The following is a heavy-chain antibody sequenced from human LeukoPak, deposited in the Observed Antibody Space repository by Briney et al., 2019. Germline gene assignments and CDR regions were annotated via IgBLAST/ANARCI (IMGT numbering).Heavy chain of an antibody. Sequence: GESLKISCKGSGYSFTSYWIGWVRQMPGKGLEWMGIIYPGDSDTRYSPSFQGRVTISADKSISTAYLQWSSLKASDTAMYYCARLSDSSGYFPYYYYMDVWGKGTTVTISS. CDR1: GYSFTSYW. V-gene: IGHV5-51*01. CDR3: ARLSDSSGYFPYYYYMDV. J-gene: IGHJ6*03. D-gene: IGHD3-22*01. CDR2: IYPGDSDT.